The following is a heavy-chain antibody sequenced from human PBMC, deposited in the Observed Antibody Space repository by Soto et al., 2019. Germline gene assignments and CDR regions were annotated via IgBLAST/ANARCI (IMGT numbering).Heavy chain of an antibody. CDR2: MYNTGST. D-gene: IGHD2-21*02. J-gene: IGHJ6*02. Sequence: PSETLSLTCAVSGYSISSSNWWSWIRQPPGKGLEWIGYMYNTGSTYYNPSLKSRVTMSVDTSKNQFSLRLNAVTAADTAVYYCARDLWGYCGTDCYPLDVWGQGTTVTVSS. V-gene: IGHV4-28*03. CDR3: ARDLWGYCGTDCYPLDV. CDR1: GYSISSSNW.